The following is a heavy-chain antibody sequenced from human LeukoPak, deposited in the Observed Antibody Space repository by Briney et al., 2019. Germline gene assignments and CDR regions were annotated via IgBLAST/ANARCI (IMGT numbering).Heavy chain of an antibody. CDR1: GFTFSDYY. V-gene: IGHV3-11*04. Sequence: PGGSLRLSCAASGFTFSDYYMSWFRQAPGKGPEWISYIVISGSSIYYTDSVKGRFTISRDNVKNALYLQINSPRVEDTAVYYCARDGLYCSSTSCYIDYWGQGTLVTVSS. D-gene: IGHD2-2*02. CDR3: ARDGLYCSSTSCYIDY. J-gene: IGHJ4*02. CDR2: IVISGSSI.